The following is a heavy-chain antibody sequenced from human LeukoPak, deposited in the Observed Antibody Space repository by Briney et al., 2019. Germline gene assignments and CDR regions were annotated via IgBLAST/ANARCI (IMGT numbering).Heavy chain of an antibody. CDR3: ARLGVVKGPNYYYYGMDV. CDR1: GFTFSSYS. CDR2: ISSSSSTI. Sequence: GGSLRLSCAASGFTFSSYSMTWVRQAPGKGLEWVSYISSSSSTIYYADSVKGRFTISRDNAKDSLYLQMNSLRDEDTAVYYCARLGVVKGPNYYYYGMDVWGQGTTVTVSS. V-gene: IGHV3-48*02. D-gene: IGHD3-3*01. J-gene: IGHJ6*02.